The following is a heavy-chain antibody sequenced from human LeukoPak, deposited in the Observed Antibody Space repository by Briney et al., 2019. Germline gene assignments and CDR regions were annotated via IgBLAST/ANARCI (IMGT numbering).Heavy chain of an antibody. CDR3: AKEGPITMVRGVKGYFDY. V-gene: IGHV3-21*04. J-gene: IGHJ4*02. D-gene: IGHD3-10*01. Sequence: GGSLRLSCAASGFTFSSYSMNWVRQAPGKGLEWVSSISSSSSYIYYADSVKGRFTISRDNAKNSLYLQMNSLRAEDTALYYCAKEGPITMVRGVKGYFDYWGQGTLVTVSS. CDR2: ISSSSSYI. CDR1: GFTFSSYS.